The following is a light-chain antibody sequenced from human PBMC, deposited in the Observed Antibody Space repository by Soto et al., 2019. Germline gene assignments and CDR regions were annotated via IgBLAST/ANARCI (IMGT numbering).Light chain of an antibody. V-gene: IGKV3-20*01. J-gene: IGKJ1*01. Sequence: EIGLWQSPGTLSLSPGERATLSCRASQSVSSSYLAWYQQKPGQAPRLLIFGASSRATGIPDRFSGSGSGTDFTLTISRLEPEDFAVYYCQQYGGSPTFGQGTKVDIK. CDR2: GAS. CDR3: QQYGGSPT. CDR1: QSVSSSY.